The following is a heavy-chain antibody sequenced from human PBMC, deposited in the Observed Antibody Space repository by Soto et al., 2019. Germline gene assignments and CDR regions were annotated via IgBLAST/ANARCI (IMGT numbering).Heavy chain of an antibody. CDR1: GDSVSSNSAA. CDR3: AREVSGSIAARPGYYYGMDV. V-gene: IGHV6-1*01. D-gene: IGHD6-6*01. J-gene: IGHJ6*02. Sequence: KQSQTLSLTCAISGDSVSSNSAAWNWIRQSPSRGLEWLGRTYYRSKWYNDYAVSVKSRITINPDTSKNQFSLQLNSVTPEDTAVYYCAREVSGSIAARPGYYYGMDVWGQGTTVTVSS. CDR2: TYYRSKWYN.